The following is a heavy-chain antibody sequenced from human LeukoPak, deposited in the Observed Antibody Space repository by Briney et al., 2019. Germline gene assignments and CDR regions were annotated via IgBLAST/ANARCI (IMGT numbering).Heavy chain of an antibody. V-gene: IGHV1-69*05. CDR2: IIPIFGKS. D-gene: IGHD3-22*01. CDR1: GGTFSNYA. Sequence: SVKVSCKASGGTFSNYAISWVRQAPGQGLEWMGRIIPIFGKSNYAQNFQGRVTITTDETTSTAYMELSSLRSEDTAVYYCARMLYYYDSSGYYYLDYWGQGTLVTVSS. J-gene: IGHJ4*02. CDR3: ARMLYYYDSSGYYYLDY.